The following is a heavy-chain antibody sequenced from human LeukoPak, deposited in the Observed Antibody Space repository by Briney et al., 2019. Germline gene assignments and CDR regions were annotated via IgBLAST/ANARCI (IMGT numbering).Heavy chain of an antibody. J-gene: IGHJ3*02. D-gene: IGHD3-22*01. CDR3: ARDWRDYYDSSGYYYQAFDI. Sequence: GASVKVPCKASGGTFSSYAISWVRQAPGQGLEWMGGIIPIFGTANYAQKFQGRVTITTDESTSTAYMELSSLRSEDTAVYYCARDWRDYYDSSGYYYQAFDIWGQGTMVTVSS. CDR2: IIPIFGTA. V-gene: IGHV1-69*05. CDR1: GGTFSSYA.